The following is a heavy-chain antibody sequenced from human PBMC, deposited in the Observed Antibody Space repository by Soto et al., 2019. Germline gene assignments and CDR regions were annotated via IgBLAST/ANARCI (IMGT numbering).Heavy chain of an antibody. Sequence: PSETLSLTCTVSGGSISSYYWSWIRQPPGKGLEWIGYIYYSGSTNYNPSLKSRVTISVDTSKNQFSLKLSSVTAADTAVYYCAREYCSGGSCYGFAWFDPWGQGTLVTVSS. CDR1: GGSISSYY. V-gene: IGHV4-59*01. CDR3: AREYCSGGSCYGFAWFDP. CDR2: IYYSGST. J-gene: IGHJ5*02. D-gene: IGHD2-15*01.